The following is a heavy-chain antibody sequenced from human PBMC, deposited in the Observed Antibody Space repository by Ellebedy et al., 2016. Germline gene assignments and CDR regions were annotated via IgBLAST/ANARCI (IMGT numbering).Heavy chain of an antibody. V-gene: IGHV4-59*01. J-gene: IGHJ5*02. CDR3: ARANEAASRRGWFDP. Sequence: SETLSLTCTVSGGSISSYYWSWIRQPPGKGLEWIGYIYYSGSTNYNPSLKSRVTISVDTSKNQFSLKLSSVTAADTAVYYCARANEAASRRGWFDPWGQGTLVTVSS. CDR2: IYYSGST. D-gene: IGHD2-15*01. CDR1: GGSISSYY.